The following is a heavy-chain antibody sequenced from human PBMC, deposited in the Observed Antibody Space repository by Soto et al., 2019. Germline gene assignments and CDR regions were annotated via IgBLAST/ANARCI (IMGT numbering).Heavy chain of an antibody. D-gene: IGHD3-3*01. CDR1: GGSISSGGYY. J-gene: IGHJ4*02. CDR3: ARVGRGEWLNFDY. V-gene: IGHV4-31*03. CDR2: IYYSGST. Sequence: PSETLSLTCTVSGGSISSGGYYWSWIRQHPGKGLEWIGYIYYSGSTYYNPSLRSRVTISVDTSKNQFSLKLSSVTAADTAVYYCARVGRGEWLNFDYWGQGTLVTVSS.